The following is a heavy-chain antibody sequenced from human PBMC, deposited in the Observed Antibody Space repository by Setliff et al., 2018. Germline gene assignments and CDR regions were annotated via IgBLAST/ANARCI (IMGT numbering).Heavy chain of an antibody. D-gene: IGHD5-12*01. CDR3: VRGPGPSVVVAMPFDR. CDR1: GYIFTTYG. V-gene: IGHV1-18*01. Sequence: ASVKVSCKASGYIFTTYGFNWVRQAPGQGLEWMGWISPYNEKTNYAEKFQGRVTMTTDTSTTTVYMEVASLRSDDTAVYYCVRGPGPSVVVAMPFDRWGQGTLVTVSS. CDR2: ISPYNEKT. J-gene: IGHJ4*02.